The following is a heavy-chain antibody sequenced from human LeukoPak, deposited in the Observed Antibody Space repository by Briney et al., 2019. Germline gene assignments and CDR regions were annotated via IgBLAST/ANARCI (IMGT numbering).Heavy chain of an antibody. D-gene: IGHD6-13*01. J-gene: IGHJ4*02. CDR1: GFTFSSYW. Sequence: GGSLRLSCAASGFTFSSYWMSWVRQAPGKGLEWVSAISGSGGSTYYADSVKGRFTISRDNSKNTLYLQMNSLRAEDTAVYYCAKVTFSSSWLLDYWGQGTLVTVSS. V-gene: IGHV3-23*01. CDR3: AKVTFSSSWLLDY. CDR2: ISGSGGST.